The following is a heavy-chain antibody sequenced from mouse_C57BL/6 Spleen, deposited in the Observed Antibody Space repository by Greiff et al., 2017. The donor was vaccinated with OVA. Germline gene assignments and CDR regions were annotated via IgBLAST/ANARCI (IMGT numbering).Heavy chain of an antibody. CDR1: GYTFTSYG. Sequence: VKVVESGAELARPGASVKLSCKASGYTFTSYGISWVKQRTGQGLEWIGEIYPRSGNTYYNEKFKGKATLTADKSSSTAYMELRSLTSEDSAVYFCARSGLGRYFDYWGQGTTLTVSS. V-gene: IGHV1-81*01. CDR2: IYPRSGNT. J-gene: IGHJ2*01. CDR3: ARSGLGRYFDY. D-gene: IGHD4-1*01.